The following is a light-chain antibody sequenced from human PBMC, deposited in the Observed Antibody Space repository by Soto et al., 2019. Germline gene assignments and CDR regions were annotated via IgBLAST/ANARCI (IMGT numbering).Light chain of an antibody. V-gene: IGKV1-5*01. CDR2: DAS. Sequence: DIQVTQSPSTLSASVGDRVTITCWSSQSISIWLAWYQQKQGKAPKVVIYDASTLDTGVPSRFSGSGAGTEFTLTVSSLQPDDFATDYCQQYHSYSVTFGQGTRLEN. J-gene: IGKJ5*01. CDR3: QQYHSYSVT. CDR1: QSISIW.